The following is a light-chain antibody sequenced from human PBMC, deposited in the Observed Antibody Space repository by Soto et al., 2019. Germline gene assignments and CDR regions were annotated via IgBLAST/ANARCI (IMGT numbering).Light chain of an antibody. CDR3: QQYYDTPT. CDR2: WAS. J-gene: IGKJ3*01. Sequence: IVMTQSPDSLGVSLGERATISCKSNQSLLYSSTSKNYLAWSRQRPGQPPQLLIYWASTREYGVPARFSGSGSGTDFTLTISSLQAEDVAVYFCQQYYDTPTFGPGTRVDFK. V-gene: IGKV4-1*01. CDR1: QSLLYSSTSKNY.